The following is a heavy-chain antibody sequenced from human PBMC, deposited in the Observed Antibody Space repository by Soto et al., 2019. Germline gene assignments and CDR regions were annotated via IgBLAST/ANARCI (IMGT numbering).Heavy chain of an antibody. J-gene: IGHJ3*02. D-gene: IGHD3-3*01. Sequence: EVQLVESGGGLVQPGGPLKSSCAAPGSTFISYGLNWVRQALGKGLAWVSYISSSSSTIYYADSVNGRFTITRDSAKNSLYLHMNSLRDEDTAVYYCARDRHYDFWGDIWGQGTMVTVSS. CDR2: ISSSSSTI. V-gene: IGHV3-48*02. CDR1: GSTFISYG. CDR3: ARDRHYDFWGDI.